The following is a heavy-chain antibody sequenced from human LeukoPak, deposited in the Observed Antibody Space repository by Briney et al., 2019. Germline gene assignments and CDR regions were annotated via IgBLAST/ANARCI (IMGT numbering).Heavy chain of an antibody. J-gene: IGHJ4*02. D-gene: IGHD3-22*01. CDR1: GFTFSSYD. Sequence: GGSLRLSCAASGFTFSSYDMSWVRQAPGKGLEWVSAISGSGSSTYYADSVKGRFTISRDNSKSTMYLQMNSLRAEDTAVYYCARASSGYYYLYFDYWGQGTLVTVSS. CDR2: ISGSGSST. V-gene: IGHV3-23*01. CDR3: ARASSGYYYLYFDY.